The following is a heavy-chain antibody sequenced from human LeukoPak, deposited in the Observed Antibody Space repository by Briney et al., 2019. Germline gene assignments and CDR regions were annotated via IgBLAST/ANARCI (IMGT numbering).Heavy chain of an antibody. J-gene: IGHJ5*02. CDR1: GGSISSGDYY. Sequence: PSQTLSLTCTVSGGSISSGDYYWSRIRQPPGKGLEWIGSIYYSGSTYYNPSLKSRVTISVDTSKNQFSLKLSSVTAADTAVYYCARHPPFGVRSSWYPTRGNWFDPWGQGTLVTVSS. CDR2: IYYSGST. V-gene: IGHV4-39*01. D-gene: IGHD6-13*01. CDR3: ARHPPFGVRSSWYPTRGNWFDP.